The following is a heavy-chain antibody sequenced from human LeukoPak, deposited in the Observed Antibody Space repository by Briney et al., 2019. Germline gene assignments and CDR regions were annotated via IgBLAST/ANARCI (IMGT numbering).Heavy chain of an antibody. V-gene: IGHV4-4*07. CDR1: GGSISGYY. J-gene: IGHJ3*02. CDR3: ARLITGTTTAFDI. Sequence: SENLSLTCTVSGGSISGYYWSWIRQPAGKGLEWIGRIYASGSTHYNPSLKGRVTMSVDTSKNQFSLKLSSVAAADTAVYYCARLITGTTTAFDIWGQGTMVTVSS. D-gene: IGHD1-7*01. CDR2: IYASGST.